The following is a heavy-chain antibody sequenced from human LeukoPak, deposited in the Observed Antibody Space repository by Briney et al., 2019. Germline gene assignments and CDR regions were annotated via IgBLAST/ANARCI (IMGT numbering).Heavy chain of an antibody. Sequence: ASVRVSCGVSGYPLNELSMHWVRQAPGKGLEWMGGFHREDGDKIYAQSFQGRFTLTKDTSADTAYMELSSLRSEDTAVYYCATAGLMGPTYFGLFVWGQGTTVTVSS. CDR2: FHREDGDK. CDR3: ATAGLMGPTYFGLFV. J-gene: IGHJ6*02. V-gene: IGHV1-24*01. D-gene: IGHD2-8*01. CDR1: GYPLNELS.